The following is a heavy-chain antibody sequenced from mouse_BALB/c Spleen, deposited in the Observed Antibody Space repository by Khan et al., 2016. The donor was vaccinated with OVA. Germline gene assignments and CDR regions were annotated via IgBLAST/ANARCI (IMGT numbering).Heavy chain of an antibody. J-gene: IGHJ2*01. CDR2: INPTSGYT. V-gene: IGHV1-7*01. CDR3: ARDRIDY. Sequence: QMQLEESGAELAKPGASVKMSCKASGYTFTSYWMHWIKQRPGQGLEWIGYINPTSGYTDYNQKFKDKATLTADKSSSTAYMQLSSLTSDDSAVYYGARDRIDYWGQGTVVTVSS. CDR1: GYTFTSYW.